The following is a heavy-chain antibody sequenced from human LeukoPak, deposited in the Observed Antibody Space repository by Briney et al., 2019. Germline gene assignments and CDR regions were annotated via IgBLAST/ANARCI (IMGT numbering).Heavy chain of an antibody. D-gene: IGHD3-16*02. CDR2: ISGSGGST. CDR3: ARSLSSRFSGPRRPYYFDS. J-gene: IGHJ4*02. Sequence: PGGSLRLSCAASGFTFRSYGMSWVRQAPGKGLEWVSAISGSGGSTYYADSVKGRFTISRDNSKNTLYLQMNSLRAEDTAVYYCARSLSSRFSGPRRPYYFDSWGQGTLVTVSS. CDR1: GFTFRSYG. V-gene: IGHV3-23*01.